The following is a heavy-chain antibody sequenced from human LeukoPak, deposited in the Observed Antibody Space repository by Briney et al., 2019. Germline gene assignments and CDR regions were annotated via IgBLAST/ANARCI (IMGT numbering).Heavy chain of an antibody. J-gene: IGHJ6*03. CDR3: AKSGPHYYGSGSYRYYYYYMDV. D-gene: IGHD3-10*01. Sequence: PGGSLRLSCAASGFTFSSYWIHWVRQAPGKGLVWVSRINSDGSSTTYADSVKGRFTISRDNSKNTLYLQMNSLRAEDTAVYYCAKSGPHYYGSGSYRYYYYYMDVWGKGTTVTVSS. CDR2: INSDGSST. V-gene: IGHV3-74*01. CDR1: GFTFSSYW.